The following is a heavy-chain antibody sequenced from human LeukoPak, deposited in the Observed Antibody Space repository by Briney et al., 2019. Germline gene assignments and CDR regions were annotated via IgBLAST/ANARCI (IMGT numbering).Heavy chain of an antibody. CDR1: GFTFNNYA. CDR2: ISYDGSNK. Sequence: GGSLGLSCAASGFTFNNYAIHWVRQAPGKGLEWVAVISYDGSNKYYADSVKGRFTISRDNSKNTLYLQMNSLRVEDTALYYCARDSEKWLLLHTSLDYWGQGTLVTVSS. V-gene: IGHV3-30*04. CDR3: ARDSEKWLLLHTSLDY. J-gene: IGHJ4*02. D-gene: IGHD3-22*01.